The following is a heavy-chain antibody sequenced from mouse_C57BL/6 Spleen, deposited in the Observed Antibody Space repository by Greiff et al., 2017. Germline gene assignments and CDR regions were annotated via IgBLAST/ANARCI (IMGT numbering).Heavy chain of an antibody. Sequence: QVQLQQPGAELVKPGASVTLSCKASGYTFTSYWMHWVKQRPGQGLEWIGMIHPNSGSTNYNEKFKSKATLTVDNSSSTAYMQLRSLTSEDSAVDYCASPTAQARVFAYWGQGTLVTVSA. CDR2: IHPNSGST. J-gene: IGHJ3*01. D-gene: IGHD3-2*02. CDR3: ASPTAQARVFAY. V-gene: IGHV1-64*01. CDR1: GYTFTSYW.